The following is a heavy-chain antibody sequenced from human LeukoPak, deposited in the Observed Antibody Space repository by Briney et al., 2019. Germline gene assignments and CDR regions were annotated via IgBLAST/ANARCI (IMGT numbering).Heavy chain of an antibody. CDR1: GGSISSYY. CDR2: IYYSGST. J-gene: IGHJ5*01. D-gene: IGHD6-6*01. V-gene: IGHV4-59*01. CDR3: ARASIAGVGNETPSYWFDS. Sequence: SSETLSLTCTVSGGSISSYYWSWIRQPPGKGLEWIGHIYYSGSTKYNPSLKSRVTISVDTSKNQFSLKLSSVTAADTAVYHCARASIAGVGNETPSYWFDSWGQGTLVTVSS.